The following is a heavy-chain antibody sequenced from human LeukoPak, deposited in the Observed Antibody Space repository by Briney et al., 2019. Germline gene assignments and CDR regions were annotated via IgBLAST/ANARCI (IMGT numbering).Heavy chain of an antibody. V-gene: IGHV4-59*01. CDR2: IYYNGST. CDR3: ARGDYDFWSGYFDY. J-gene: IGHJ4*02. Sequence: SETLSLTCTVSGGSISTYYWSWIRQPPGKGLEWIGYIYYNGSTNYNPSLKSRVTISVDTSKNQFSLKLSSVTAADTAVYYCARGDYDFWSGYFDYWGQGTLVTVSS. D-gene: IGHD3-3*01. CDR1: GGSISTYY.